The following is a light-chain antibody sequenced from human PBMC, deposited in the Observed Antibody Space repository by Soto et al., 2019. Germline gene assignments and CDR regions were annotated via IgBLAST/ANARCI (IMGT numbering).Light chain of an antibody. CDR2: DVS. Sequence: QSALTQPASVSVSPGQSITISCTGTSSDIDAYNYVSWYQQHPGKAPKLMFYDVSNRPSGISNRFSGSKSGNTASLTISGLQAEDEADYYCGSYTTSSNYVFGTGTKVTVL. CDR3: GSYTTSSNYV. V-gene: IGLV2-14*01. J-gene: IGLJ1*01. CDR1: SSDIDAYNY.